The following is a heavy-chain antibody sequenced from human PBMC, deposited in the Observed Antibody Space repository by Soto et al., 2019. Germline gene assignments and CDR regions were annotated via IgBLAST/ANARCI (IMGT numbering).Heavy chain of an antibody. CDR2: ISYDGSKK. CDR1: GITFSPYG. J-gene: IGHJ4*02. V-gene: IGHV3-30*18. D-gene: IGHD2-2*01. Sequence: QVQLVDSGGGVVQPGRSLRLSCVASGITFSPYGMHWVRQAPGKGLEWVALISYDGSKKFYADFVKGRFSISRDNSKNTLYLQMNSLRADDTAVYYCSKDRSHTAVVPAPMTFDHWGQGTLFNVSS. CDR3: SKDRSHTAVVPAPMTFDH.